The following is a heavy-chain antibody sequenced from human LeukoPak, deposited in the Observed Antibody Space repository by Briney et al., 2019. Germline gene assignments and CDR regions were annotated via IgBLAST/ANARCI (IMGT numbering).Heavy chain of an antibody. Sequence: PSETLSLTCAVSGYSISSGYYWGWIRQPPGKGLEWIGSIYHIGSTYYNPSLKSRVTISVDTSKNQFSLKLSSVTAADTAVYYCARHPPSSDCSSTSCYVYYYYMDVWGKGTTVTVSS. D-gene: IGHD2-2*01. CDR2: IYHIGST. CDR1: GYSISSGYY. J-gene: IGHJ6*03. CDR3: ARHPPSSDCSSTSCYVYYYYMDV. V-gene: IGHV4-38-2*01.